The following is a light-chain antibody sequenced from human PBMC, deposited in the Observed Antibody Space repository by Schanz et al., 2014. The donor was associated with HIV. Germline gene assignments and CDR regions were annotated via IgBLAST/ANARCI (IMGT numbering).Light chain of an antibody. CDR3: QQGSSFPPT. CDR1: PGINRW. Sequence: DIQMTQSPSSVSASVGDSVTITCRASPGINRWLAWNQQKPGKAPNLLIFEASNLQGGVPSRFSGSGSGTEFTLTISSLQPEDFATYFCQQGSSFPPTFGQGTKVDIK. CDR2: EAS. V-gene: IGKV1-12*01. J-gene: IGKJ1*01.